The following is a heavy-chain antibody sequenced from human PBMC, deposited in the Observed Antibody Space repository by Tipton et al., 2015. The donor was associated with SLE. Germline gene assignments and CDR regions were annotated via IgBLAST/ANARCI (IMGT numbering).Heavy chain of an antibody. CDR1: GGSISSYY. CDR3: ARGMVTWRGAILGVDV. Sequence: TLSLTCTVSGGSISSYYWSWIRQPPGKGLEWIGYIYYSGSTNYNPSLKSRVTISVDTSKNQFSLKLSSVTAADTAVYYCARGMVTWRGAILGVDVWGHGTTVNVSS. V-gene: IGHV4-59*08. D-gene: IGHD2-21*02. J-gene: IGHJ6*02. CDR2: IYYSGST.